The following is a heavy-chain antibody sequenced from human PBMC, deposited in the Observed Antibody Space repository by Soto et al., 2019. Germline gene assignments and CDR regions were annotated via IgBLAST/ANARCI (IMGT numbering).Heavy chain of an antibody. CDR3: AKDQAAAGTISRYFQH. V-gene: IGHV3-23*01. CDR1: GFTFSSYA. D-gene: IGHD6-13*01. CDR2: ISGSGATT. Sequence: EVQLLESGGGLVQPGGSLRLSCAASGFTFSSYAMTWVRQAPGKGLEWVSAISGSGATTYHADSVKGRFTISRDNSKNTLYLKMNSLRAEDTALYYCAKDQAAAGTISRYFQHWGQGTLVTVSS. J-gene: IGHJ1*01.